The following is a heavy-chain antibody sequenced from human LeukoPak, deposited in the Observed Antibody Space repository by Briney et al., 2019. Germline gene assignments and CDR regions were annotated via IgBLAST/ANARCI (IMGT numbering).Heavy chain of an antibody. CDR2: INHSGST. Sequence: SETLSLTCAVYGGSFSGYYWSWIRQSPGKGLEWIGEINHSGSTNYNPSLKSRVTISVDTSKTQFSLKLGSVTAADTAVYYCARRWLRYKPDFDYWGQGTLVTVSS. V-gene: IGHV4-34*01. D-gene: IGHD5-12*01. CDR3: ARRWLRYKPDFDY. J-gene: IGHJ4*02. CDR1: GGSFSGYY.